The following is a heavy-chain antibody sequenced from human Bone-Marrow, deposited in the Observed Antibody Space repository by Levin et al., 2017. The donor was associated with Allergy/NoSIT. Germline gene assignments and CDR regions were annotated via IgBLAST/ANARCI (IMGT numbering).Heavy chain of an antibody. V-gene: IGHV4-30-4*01. CDR1: GDSISSGDYY. J-gene: IGHJ4*02. CDR2: IYYSGST. Sequence: SQTLSLPCTVSGDSISSGDYYWTWIRQPPGKGLEWIGFIYYSGSTYYNPSLESRLTISVDTSRDQFSLRLSSVTAADTALYYCARGNYYWHYFDYWGQGTLVTVSS. D-gene: IGHD3-10*01. CDR3: ARGNYYWHYFDY.